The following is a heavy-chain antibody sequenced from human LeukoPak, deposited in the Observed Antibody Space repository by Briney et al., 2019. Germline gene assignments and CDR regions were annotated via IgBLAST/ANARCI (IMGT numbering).Heavy chain of an antibody. D-gene: IGHD1-26*01. CDR1: GGSFSGYY. J-gene: IGHJ6*02. CDR2: IYYSGST. Sequence: SETLSLTCAVYGGSFSGYYWSWIRQPPGKGLEWIGYIYYSGSTNYNPSLKSRVTISVDTSKNQFSLKLSSVTAADTAVYYCARYSGSYYYYYYGMDVWGQGTTVTVSS. CDR3: ARYSGSYYYYYYGMDV. V-gene: IGHV4-59*12.